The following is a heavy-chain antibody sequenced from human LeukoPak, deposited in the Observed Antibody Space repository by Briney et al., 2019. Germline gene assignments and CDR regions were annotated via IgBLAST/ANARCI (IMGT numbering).Heavy chain of an antibody. CDR2: ISGSGGST. CDR1: GFTFSSYA. J-gene: IGHJ6*02. V-gene: IGHV3-23*01. CDR3: AKGQKHHYYYYGMDV. Sequence: GGSLRRSCAASGFTFSSYAMSWVRQAPGKGLEWVSAISGSGGSTYYADSVKGRFTISRDNSKNTLCLQMNSLRAEDTAVYYCAKGQKHHYYYYGMDVWGQGTTVTVSS.